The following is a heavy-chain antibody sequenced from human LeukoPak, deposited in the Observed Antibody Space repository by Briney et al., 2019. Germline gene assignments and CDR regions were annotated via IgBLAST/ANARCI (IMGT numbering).Heavy chain of an antibody. J-gene: IGHJ4*02. CDR1: SGSISGSSYY. Sequence: SETLSLTCTVSSGSISGSSYYWGWIRQPPGKGLEWIGSIYYSGSTYFNPSLKSRVTISVDTSKNQFSLKLSSVTAADTAVYYCARHHYSSGWFSDYWGQGTLVTVSS. D-gene: IGHD6-19*01. CDR3: ARHHYSSGWFSDY. V-gene: IGHV4-39*01. CDR2: IYYSGST.